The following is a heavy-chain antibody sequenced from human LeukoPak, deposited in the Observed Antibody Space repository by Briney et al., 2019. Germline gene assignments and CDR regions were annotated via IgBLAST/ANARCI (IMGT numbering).Heavy chain of an antibody. CDR2: INHSGST. J-gene: IGHJ5*02. D-gene: IGHD5-18*01. Sequence: SETLSLTCAVYGGSFSGYYWSWIRQPPGKGLEWIGEINHSGSTNYNPSLKSRVTISVDTSKNQFSLKLSSVTAADTAVYYCARGRGARIQLWSRRGWFDPWGQGTLVTVSS. V-gene: IGHV4-34*01. CDR1: GGSFSGYY. CDR3: ARGRGARIQLWSRRGWFDP.